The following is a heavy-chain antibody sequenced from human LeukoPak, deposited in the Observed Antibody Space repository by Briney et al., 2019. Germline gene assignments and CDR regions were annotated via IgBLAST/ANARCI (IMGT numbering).Heavy chain of an antibody. Sequence: SETLSLTCTVSGGSVSSYYWSWIRQPPGKGLEWIGYIYYTGSTNYIPSLKSRVTISVDTSKNQFSLKLSSVTAADTAVYYCASLKWVAAGYFDYWGQGTLVTVSS. CDR1: GGSVSSYY. CDR3: ASLKWVAAGYFDY. CDR2: IYYTGST. D-gene: IGHD6-25*01. J-gene: IGHJ4*02. V-gene: IGHV4-59*02.